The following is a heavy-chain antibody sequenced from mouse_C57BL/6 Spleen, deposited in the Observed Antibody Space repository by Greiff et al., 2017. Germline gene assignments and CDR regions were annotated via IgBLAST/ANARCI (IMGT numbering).Heavy chain of an antibody. CDR3: ARGGNSAWYAMDY. CDR1: GYSITSGYY. V-gene: IGHV3-6*01. D-gene: IGHD2-12*01. J-gene: IGHJ4*01. CDR2: ISYDGSN. Sequence: EVQRVESGPGLVKPSQSLSLTCSVTGYSITSGYYWNWIRQFPGNKLEWMGYISYDGSNNYNPSLKNRISITRDTSKNQFFLKLNSVTTEDTATYYCARGGNSAWYAMDYWGQGTSVTVSS.